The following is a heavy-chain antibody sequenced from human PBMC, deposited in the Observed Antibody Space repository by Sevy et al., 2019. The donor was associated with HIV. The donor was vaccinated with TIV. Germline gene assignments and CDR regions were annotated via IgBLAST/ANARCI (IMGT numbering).Heavy chain of an antibody. CDR1: GFTFSSYA. CDR3: ARVYSGSYYGYAFDI. CDR2: ISYDGSNK. J-gene: IGHJ3*02. Sequence: GGSLRLSCAASGFTFSSYAMHWVRQAPGKGLEWVAVISYDGSNKYYAHSVKGRFTISRDNSKNTLYLQMNSLRAEDTAVYYCARVYSGSYYGYAFDIWGQGTMVTVSS. V-gene: IGHV3-30-3*01. D-gene: IGHD1-26*01.